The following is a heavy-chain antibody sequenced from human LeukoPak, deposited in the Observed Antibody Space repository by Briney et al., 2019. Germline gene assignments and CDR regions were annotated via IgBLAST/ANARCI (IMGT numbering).Heavy chain of an antibody. CDR3: ARDRHYYDSSGNAWFDP. D-gene: IGHD3-22*01. V-gene: IGHV3-11*01. CDR1: GFTFSDYY. Sequence: SGGSLRLSCAASGFTFSDYYMSWIRQAPGKGLEWVSYISSSGSTIYYADSVKGRFTISRDNAKNSLYLQMNSLRAEDTAVYYCARDRHYYDSSGNAWFDPWGQGTLVTVSS. CDR2: ISSSGSTI. J-gene: IGHJ5*02.